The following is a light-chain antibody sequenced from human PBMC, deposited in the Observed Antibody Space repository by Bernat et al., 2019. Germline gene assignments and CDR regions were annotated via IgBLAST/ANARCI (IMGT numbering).Light chain of an antibody. J-gene: IGLJ1*01. CDR1: SSDGGGYNS. Sequence: QSALTQPATVSGSPGQSITTSCAGTSSDGGGYNSVSWYQQHPGRAHKLMSHDVSNRPSGVSSRFSGSKSGNTASLTISGLQAEDAADYFCRSFTSSSTLYVFGTGTKVTVL. CDR3: RSFTSSSTLYV. V-gene: IGLV2-14*03. CDR2: DVS.